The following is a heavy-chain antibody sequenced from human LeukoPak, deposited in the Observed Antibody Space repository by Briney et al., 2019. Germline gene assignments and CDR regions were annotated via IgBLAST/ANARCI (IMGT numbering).Heavy chain of an antibody. CDR2: INHNSGGT. CDR1: GYTFTGYY. V-gene: IGHV1-2*02. D-gene: IGHD4-17*01. CDR3: ARDYGDYALYYFDY. J-gene: IGHJ4*02. Sequence: ASVKVSCKASGYTFTGYYMHWVRQAPGQGLEWMGWINHNSGGTNYAQKFQGRVTMTRDTSISTAYMELSRLRSDDTAVYYCARDYGDYALYYFDYWGQGTLVTVSS.